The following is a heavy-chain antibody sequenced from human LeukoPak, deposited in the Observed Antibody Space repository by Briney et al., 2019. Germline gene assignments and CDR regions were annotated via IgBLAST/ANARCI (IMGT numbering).Heavy chain of an antibody. CDR1: GFTFSNYG. D-gene: IGHD3-3*01. CDR2: VRNDGTNK. V-gene: IGHV3-30*02. J-gene: IGHJ4*02. CDR3: ARTVLRFLEWLTPFDY. Sequence: SGGSLRLSCAASGFTFSNYGMHWVRQAPGKGLEWVAFVRNDGTNKHYADSVKGRFTISRDNSKNTLYLQMNSLRAEDTAVYYCARTVLRFLEWLTPFDYWGQGTLVTVSS.